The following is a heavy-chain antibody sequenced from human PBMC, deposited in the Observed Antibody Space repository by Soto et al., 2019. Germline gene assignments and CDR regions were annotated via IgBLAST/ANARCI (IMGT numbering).Heavy chain of an antibody. J-gene: IGHJ6*02. CDR3: ARVVGGCSGSSSYSVNWYYYYGMDV. CDR1: GGSISSYY. CDR2: IYTSGST. Sequence: SETRPLTGTVAGGSISSYYWSWIRQPAGKGREWIGRIYTSGSTNYNPSLKSRVTMSVDTSKNHFSLKLSTVTAADTAVHYCARVVGGCSGSSSYSVNWYYYYGMDVWGQGTTVTVSS. V-gene: IGHV4-4*07. D-gene: IGHD2-15*01.